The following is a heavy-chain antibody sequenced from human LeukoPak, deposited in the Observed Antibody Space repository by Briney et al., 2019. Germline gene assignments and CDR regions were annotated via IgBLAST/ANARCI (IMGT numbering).Heavy chain of an antibody. CDR2: IYWDDDK. CDR1: GFSLRTSGVG. J-gene: IGHJ4*02. D-gene: IGHD4-23*01. CDR3: AHTVDGVYDY. V-gene: IGHV2-5*02. Sequence: ESGPTLVNATQTLTLTCTFSGFSLRTSGVGVGWIRQPPGKALEWLALIYWDDDKRYSPSLKSRVTTSKDTSKDQVVLTMNNMDPVDTATYYCAHTVDGVYDYWGQGTLVTVSS.